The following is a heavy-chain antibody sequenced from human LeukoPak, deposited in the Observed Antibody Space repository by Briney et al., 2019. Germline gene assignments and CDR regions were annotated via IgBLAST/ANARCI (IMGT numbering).Heavy chain of an antibody. CDR2: INHSGST. CDR3: ARGLDRRGYSYWGKQYYFDY. CDR1: GGSISSGGYY. D-gene: IGHD5-18*01. J-gene: IGHJ4*02. Sequence: SQTLSLTCTVSGGSISSGGYYWSWIRQPPGKGLEWIGEINHSGSTNYNPSLKSRVTISVDTSKNQFSLKLSSVTAADTAVYYCARGLDRRGYSYWGKQYYFDYWGQGTLVTVSS. V-gene: IGHV4-30-2*01.